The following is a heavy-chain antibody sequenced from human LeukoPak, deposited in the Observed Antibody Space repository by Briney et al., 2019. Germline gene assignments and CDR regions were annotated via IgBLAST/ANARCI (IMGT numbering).Heavy chain of an antibody. CDR1: GFTFSSYA. Sequence: PGASLRLSCAASGFTFSSYAMSWVRQAPGKGLEWVSAISGSGGSTYYADSVKGRFTISRDNSKNTLYLQMNSLRAEDTAVYYCAKAEVGATIPNHWGQGTLVTVSS. D-gene: IGHD1-26*01. J-gene: IGHJ4*02. CDR2: ISGSGGST. V-gene: IGHV3-23*01. CDR3: AKAEVGATIPNH.